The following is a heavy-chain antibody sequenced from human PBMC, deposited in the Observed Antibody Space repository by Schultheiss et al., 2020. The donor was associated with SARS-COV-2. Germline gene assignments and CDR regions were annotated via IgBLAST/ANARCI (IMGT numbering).Heavy chain of an antibody. D-gene: IGHD2-15*01. CDR2: IYYSGST. V-gene: IGHV4-59*01. Sequence: SKTLSLTCTVSGGSISSYYWSWIRQPPGKGLEWIGYIYYSGSTNYNPSLKSRVTISVDTSKNQFSLKLSSVTAADTAVYYCARGAASDYWGQGTLVTVSS. J-gene: IGHJ4*02. CDR3: ARGAASDY. CDR1: GGSISSYY.